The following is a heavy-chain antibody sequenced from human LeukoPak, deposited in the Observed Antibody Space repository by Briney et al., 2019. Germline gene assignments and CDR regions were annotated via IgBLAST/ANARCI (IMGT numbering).Heavy chain of an antibody. J-gene: IGHJ4*02. CDR2: INHSGST. V-gene: IGHV4-34*01. D-gene: IGHD3-10*01. Sequence: SETLSLXCAVYGGSFSGYYWSWSRQPPGKELEWIGEINHSGSTNYNPSLKSRVTISVDTSKNQFSLKLSSVTAADTAVYYCATTLGTMVRGVIKDYWGQGTLVTVSS. CDR1: GGSFSGYY. CDR3: ATTLGTMVRGVIKDY.